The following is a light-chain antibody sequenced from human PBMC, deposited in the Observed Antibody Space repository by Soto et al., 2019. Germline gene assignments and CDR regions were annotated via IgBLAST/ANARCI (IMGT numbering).Light chain of an antibody. V-gene: IGKV1-5*01. Sequence: DIQMTQSPPTLSASVGDRATITCRASQSISNWLAWYQQKPGKAPKLLIHDASRLESGIPSRFSGSGFGTEFTLTISSPQPDDFAIYYWQQYDNYFMYTFGRGTKVEIK. CDR3: QQYDNYFMYT. CDR2: DAS. CDR1: QSISNW. J-gene: IGKJ4*01.